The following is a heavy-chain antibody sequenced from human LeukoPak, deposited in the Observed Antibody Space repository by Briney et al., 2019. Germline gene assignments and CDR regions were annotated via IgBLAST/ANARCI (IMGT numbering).Heavy chain of an antibody. J-gene: IGHJ3*02. D-gene: IGHD1-26*01. CDR2: ISSSSTYI. CDR3: ARAPRSIVGATKEAFDI. CDR1: GFTFSSYS. V-gene: IGHV3-21*01. Sequence: GGSLRLSCAASGFTFSSYSMNWVRQAPGKGLEWVSSISSSSTYIYYADSVKGRFTISRDNAKNSLYLQMNSLRAEDTAVYYCARAPRSIVGATKEAFDIWGQGTMVTVSS.